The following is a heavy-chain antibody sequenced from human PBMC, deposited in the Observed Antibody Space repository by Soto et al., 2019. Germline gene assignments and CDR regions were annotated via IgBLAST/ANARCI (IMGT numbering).Heavy chain of an antibody. CDR3: ARVVDYYDPYYHYGMDV. D-gene: IGHD3-22*01. Sequence: EVQLVESGGGLVKPGGSLRLSCAASGFTFSTYTMNWVRQAPGKGLEWVSSISSSSIYIYYTDSVKGRFTISRDNAKNSLYLQMNSLRAEDTAVYYCARVVDYYDPYYHYGMDVWGQGTTVTVSS. CDR1: GFTFSTYT. V-gene: IGHV3-21*01. J-gene: IGHJ6*02. CDR2: ISSSSIYI.